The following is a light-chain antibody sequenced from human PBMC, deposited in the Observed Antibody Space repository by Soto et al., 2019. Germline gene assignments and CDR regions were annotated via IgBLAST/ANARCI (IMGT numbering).Light chain of an antibody. CDR2: GAS. CDR1: QSVFSS. V-gene: IGKV3-20*01. CDR3: QQYGSSPYT. Sequence: EIVMTQSPATLSVSPGERATLSCRASQSVFSSLAWYQQKPGQAPRLLMYGASSRATGIPDRFSGTGSGTDFTLTISRLEPEDFAVYYCQQYGSSPYTSGLGTKVDIK. J-gene: IGKJ2*01.